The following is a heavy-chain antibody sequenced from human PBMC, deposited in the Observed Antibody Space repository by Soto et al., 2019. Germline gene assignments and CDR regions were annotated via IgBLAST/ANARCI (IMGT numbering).Heavy chain of an antibody. Sequence: EVQLVESGGGLVQPGGSLGLSCADSGFSFSSYWMHWVRQGPGKGLVWVARINTEGSSTNYADSVEGRFTISRDNAKNTLYLQMNSLRAEDTAVYYCARSPGGYYIDWGQGTMVTVSS. CDR1: GFSFSSYW. CDR2: INTEGSST. D-gene: IGHD2-15*01. J-gene: IGHJ3*01. CDR3: ARSPGGYYID. V-gene: IGHV3-74*01.